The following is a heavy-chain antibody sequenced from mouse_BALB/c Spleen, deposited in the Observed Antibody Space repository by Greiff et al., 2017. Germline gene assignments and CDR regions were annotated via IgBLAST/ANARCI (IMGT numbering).Heavy chain of an antibody. CDR1: GFTFSSYG. CDR2: ISSGGSYT. D-gene: IGHD2-4*01. Sequence: DVKLVESGGDLVKPGGSLKLSCAASGFTFSSYGMSWVRQTPDKRLEWVATISSGGSYTYYPDSVKGRFTISRDNAKYTLYLQMSSLKSEDTAMYFCASPMSTTTQFAYWGQGTLVIVSA. CDR3: ASPMSTTTQFAY. J-gene: IGHJ3*01. V-gene: IGHV5-6*02.